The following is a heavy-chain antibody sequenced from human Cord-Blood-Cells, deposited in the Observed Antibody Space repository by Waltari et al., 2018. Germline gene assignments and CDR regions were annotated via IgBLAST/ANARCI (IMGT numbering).Heavy chain of an antibody. D-gene: IGHD3-10*01. Sequence: EVQLVESGGGLVQPGGSLRLSCAASGFTFSSYSMNWVRQAPGKGLEWVSYIRSSSSTIYYADSVKGRFTISRDNAKNSLYLQMNSLRDEDTAVYYCARGQVGSDNWFDPWGQGTLVTVSS. CDR1: GFTFSSYS. J-gene: IGHJ5*02. CDR2: IRSSSSTI. V-gene: IGHV3-48*02. CDR3: ARGQVGSDNWFDP.